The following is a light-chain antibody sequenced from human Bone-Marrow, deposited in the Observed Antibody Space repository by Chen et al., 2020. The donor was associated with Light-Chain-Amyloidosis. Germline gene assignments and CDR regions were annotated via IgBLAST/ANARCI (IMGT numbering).Light chain of an antibody. V-gene: IGKV4-1*01. Sequence: DIVMTQSPDSLAVSLGERATINCKSSQSVLYSSNNKNDLAWYQQKPGQPPKLLIYWASTRESGVPDRFSGSGSGTDFTLTISSLQAEDVAVCYCQQYYSTPYTFGQGTKLKIQ. J-gene: IGKJ2*01. CDR1: QSVLYSSNNKND. CDR2: WAS. CDR3: QQYYSTPYT.